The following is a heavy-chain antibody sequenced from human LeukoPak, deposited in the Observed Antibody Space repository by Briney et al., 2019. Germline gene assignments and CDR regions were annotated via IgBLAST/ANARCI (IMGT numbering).Heavy chain of an antibody. D-gene: IGHD3-16*01. CDR2: IKDDGSEI. CDR1: GFTFSDCW. CDR3: VRRGNRWGDY. V-gene: IGHV3-7*01. Sequence: GGSLRLSCEASGFTFSDCWMSWIRQTPGKGLEWVANIKDDGSEIYYVDSVKGRFTISRDNAKNSLYLQMNSLRAEDTALYYCVRRGNRWGDYWGQGTLVTVSS. J-gene: IGHJ4*02.